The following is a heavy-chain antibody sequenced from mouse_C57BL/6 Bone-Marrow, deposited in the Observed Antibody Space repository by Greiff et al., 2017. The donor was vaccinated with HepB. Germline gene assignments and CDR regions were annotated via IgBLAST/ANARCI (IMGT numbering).Heavy chain of an antibody. J-gene: IGHJ4*01. Sequence: VQLQQSGAELVRPGTSVKMSCKASGYTFTNYWIGWAKQRPGHGLEWIGDIYPGGGYTNYNEKFKGKATLTADKSSSTAYMQFSSLTSEDTAIYYWARGGYEYDWAMDYWGQGTSVTVSS. V-gene: IGHV1-63*01. CDR2: IYPGGGYT. D-gene: IGHD2-4*01. CDR1: GYTFTNYW. CDR3: ARGGYEYDWAMDY.